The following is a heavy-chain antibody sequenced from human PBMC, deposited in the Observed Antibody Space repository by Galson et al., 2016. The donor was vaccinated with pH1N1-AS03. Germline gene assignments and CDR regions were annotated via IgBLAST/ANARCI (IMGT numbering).Heavy chain of an antibody. CDR3: AKGRFGGGNCDLDY. CDR1: GFTFSSYA. Sequence: SLRLSCAASGFTFSSYAMHWVRRAPGKGLEWVAVIWYDGSYKYHADSVQGRFTISRDNSENTLHLQMNSLRADDTAVYYCAKGRFGGGNCDLDYCGQGTLVTVSS. J-gene: IGHJ4*02. CDR2: IWYDGSYK. D-gene: IGHD2-15*01. V-gene: IGHV3-33*06.